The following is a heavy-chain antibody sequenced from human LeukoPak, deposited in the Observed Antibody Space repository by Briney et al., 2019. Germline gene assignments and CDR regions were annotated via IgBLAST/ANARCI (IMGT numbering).Heavy chain of an antibody. CDR1: GYTFTGYY. CDR2: INPNSGGT. V-gene: IGHV1-2*02. D-gene: IGHD3-22*01. CDR3: ARRSSKAYNYHDSSGYFVY. J-gene: IGHJ4*02. Sequence: ASVKVSCKASGYTFTGYYMHWVRQAPGQGLEWMGWINPNSGGTNYAQKFQGRVTMTRDTSISTAYMELSRLRSDDTAVYYCARRSSKAYNYHDSSGYFVYWGQGTLVTVSS.